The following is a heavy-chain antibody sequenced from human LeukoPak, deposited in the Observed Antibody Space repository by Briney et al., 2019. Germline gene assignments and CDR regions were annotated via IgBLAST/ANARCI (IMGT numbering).Heavy chain of an antibody. CDR3: ARSVDTAMVTPDY. V-gene: IGHV3-30-3*01. CDR2: ISYDGSNK. D-gene: IGHD5-18*01. CDR1: GFTFSSYA. Sequence: GGSLRLSCAASGFTFSSYAMRWVRQAPGKGLEWVALISYDGSNKYYADSVKGRFTISRDNSKNTLYLQMNSLRAEDTAVYYCARSVDTAMVTPDYWGQGTLVTVSS. J-gene: IGHJ4*02.